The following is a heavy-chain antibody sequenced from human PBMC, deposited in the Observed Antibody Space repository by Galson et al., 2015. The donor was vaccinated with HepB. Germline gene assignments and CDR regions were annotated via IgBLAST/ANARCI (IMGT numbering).Heavy chain of an antibody. J-gene: IGHJ5*02. CDR3: VRTTYDSGGYWFDP. D-gene: IGHD3-10*01. V-gene: IGHV2-70*01. CDR2: IDWDDDK. Sequence: PALVKPTQTLTLTCTFSGFSLNTRGMCVSWIRQPPGKALEWLALIDWDDDKYYSTSLKTRLTISKDTSKNQVVLTMTNMDPVDTATYYCVRTTYDSGGYWFDPWGQGILVTVSS. CDR1: GFSLNTRGMC.